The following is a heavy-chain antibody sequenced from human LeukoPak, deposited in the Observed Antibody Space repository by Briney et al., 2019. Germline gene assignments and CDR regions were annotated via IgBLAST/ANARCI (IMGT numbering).Heavy chain of an antibody. Sequence: GGSLRLSCAASGFAFSTYWMHWVRQAPGKGLVWVSRVTSDGNNAHYADSVKGRFTISRDNAQNMLYLQMNSLTTEDTAVYYCAKDGRGGSYYVGYWGQGTLVTVSS. CDR2: VTSDGNNA. D-gene: IGHD1-26*01. CDR1: GFAFSTYW. CDR3: AKDGRGGSYYVGY. V-gene: IGHV3-74*01. J-gene: IGHJ4*02.